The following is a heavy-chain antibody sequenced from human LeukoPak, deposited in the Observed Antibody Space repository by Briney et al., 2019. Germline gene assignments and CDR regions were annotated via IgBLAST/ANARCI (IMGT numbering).Heavy chain of an antibody. CDR1: GFTFSSYS. Sequence: RSGGSLRLSCAASGFTFSSYSMNWVRQAPGKGLEWVSSISSSSSYIYYADSVKGRFTISRDNSKNTLYLEMSSLRVDDAAIYYCARSVWGSYHFDYWGQGTRVTVSS. CDR2: ISSSSSYI. D-gene: IGHD3-16*01. CDR3: ARSVWGSYHFDY. V-gene: IGHV3-21*04. J-gene: IGHJ4*02.